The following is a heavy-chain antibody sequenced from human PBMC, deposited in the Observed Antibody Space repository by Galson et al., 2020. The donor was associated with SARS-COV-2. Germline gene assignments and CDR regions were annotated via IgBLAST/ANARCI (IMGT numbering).Heavy chain of an antibody. CDR3: ARVKNSYGFYWYFDL. D-gene: IGHD5-18*01. J-gene: IGHJ2*01. Sequence: GGSLRLSCAASGFTFSSYSMHWVRQAPGKGLEWVAFISYDGSNKYYADSVKGRFTISRDNSKNTLYLQMNSLRAEDTAVYYCARVKNSYGFYWYFDLWGRCTLVTVSS. CDR2: ISYDGSNK. CDR1: GFTFSSYS. V-gene: IGHV3-30-3*01.